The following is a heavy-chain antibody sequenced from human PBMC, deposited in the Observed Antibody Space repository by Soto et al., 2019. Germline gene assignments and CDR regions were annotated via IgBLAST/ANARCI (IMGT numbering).Heavy chain of an antibody. CDR3: ARGSDYYDSSGYLNLFDP. Sequence: QVQLVQSGAEVKKPGSSVKVSCKASGGTFSSYAISWVRQAPGQGLEWMGGIIPIFGTANYAQKFQGRVTITADKSTSTAYMELSSLRSEDTAVYYCARGSDYYDSSGYLNLFDPWGQGTLVTVSS. CDR1: GGTFSSYA. D-gene: IGHD3-22*01. V-gene: IGHV1-69*06. J-gene: IGHJ5*02. CDR2: IIPIFGTA.